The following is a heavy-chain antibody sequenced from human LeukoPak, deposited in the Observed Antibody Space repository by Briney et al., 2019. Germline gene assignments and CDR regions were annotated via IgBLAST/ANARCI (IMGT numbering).Heavy chain of an antibody. Sequence: GGSLRLSCAASGFTFSSYEMNWVRQAPGKGLEWVANIKQDGSEKYYVDSVKGRFTISRDNAKNSLYLQMNSLRAEDTAVYYCARARWFGSNWGQGTLVTVSS. J-gene: IGHJ4*02. CDR3: ARARWFGSN. CDR1: GFTFSSYE. CDR2: IKQDGSEK. D-gene: IGHD3-10*01. V-gene: IGHV3-7*01.